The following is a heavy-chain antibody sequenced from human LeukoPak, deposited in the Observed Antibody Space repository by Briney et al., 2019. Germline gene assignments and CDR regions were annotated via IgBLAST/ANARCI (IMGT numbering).Heavy chain of an antibody. CDR2: LSPSENT. V-gene: IGHV4-30-2*01. CDR3: AREPRNSSRSVRYNWFDP. CDR1: GGSIGSGGYY. Sequence: SETLSLTCTVSGGSIGSGGYYWSWIRQPPGKGLEWIGYLSPSENTYYNPSLKSRVTISVDTSKNQFSLKLSSVTAADTAVYYCAREPRNSSRSVRYNWFDPWGQGTLVTVSS. J-gene: IGHJ5*02. D-gene: IGHD6-13*01.